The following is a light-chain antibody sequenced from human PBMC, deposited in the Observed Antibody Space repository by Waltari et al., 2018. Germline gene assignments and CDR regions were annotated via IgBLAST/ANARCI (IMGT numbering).Light chain of an antibody. CDR3: QQYQT. CDR2: GAS. CDR1: HSVSSSY. V-gene: IGKV3-20*01. Sequence: EIVLTQSLATLSLSPGERATLPCRASHSVSSSYLAWYQQNPGQAPRLLIYGASSRATGIPDRFSGSGSGTDFTLTISRLEPEDFAVYYCQQYQTFGQGTKVEIK. J-gene: IGKJ1*01.